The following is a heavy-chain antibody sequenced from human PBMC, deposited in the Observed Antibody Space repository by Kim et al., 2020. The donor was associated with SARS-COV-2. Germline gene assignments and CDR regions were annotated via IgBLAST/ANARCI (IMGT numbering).Heavy chain of an antibody. J-gene: IGHJ5*02. D-gene: IGHD3-10*01. V-gene: IGHV4-34*01. CDR2: INHSGST. CDR3: ARGPITMVRGVPPWFDP. Sequence: SETLSLTCAVYGGSFSGYYWSWIRQPPGKGLEWIGEINHSGSTNYNPSLKSRVTISVDTSKNQFSLKLSSVTAADTAVYYCARGPITMVRGVPPWFDPWG. CDR1: GGSFSGYY.